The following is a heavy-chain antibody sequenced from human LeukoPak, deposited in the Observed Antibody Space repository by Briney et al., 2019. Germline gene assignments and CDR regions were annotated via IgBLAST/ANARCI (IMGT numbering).Heavy chain of an antibody. J-gene: IGHJ3*02. CDR1: GFTFSSYS. Sequence: GGSLRLSCAASGFTFSSYSMNRVRQAPGKGLEWVSYISSSSSTIYYADSVKGRFTISRDNAKNSLYLQMNSLRAEDTAVYYCARDPIVGADPDAFDIWGQGTMVTVSS. CDR2: ISSSSSTI. D-gene: IGHD1-26*01. CDR3: ARDPIVGADPDAFDI. V-gene: IGHV3-48*04.